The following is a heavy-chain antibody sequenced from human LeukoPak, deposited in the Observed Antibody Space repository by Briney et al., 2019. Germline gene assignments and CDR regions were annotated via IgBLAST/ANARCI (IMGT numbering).Heavy chain of an antibody. CDR2: IKEDGTEK. V-gene: IGHV3-7*01. Sequence: GGSLRLSCAASGFTFSFYWMTWVRQAPGKGLEWVANIKEDGTEKYYVDSVRGRFTISRDNPKNSLYLQMNSLRAEDTAVYYCARRRCSSSSCFFDYWGQGTLVTVSS. CDR1: GFTFSFYW. D-gene: IGHD2-2*01. J-gene: IGHJ4*02. CDR3: ARRRCSSSSCFFDY.